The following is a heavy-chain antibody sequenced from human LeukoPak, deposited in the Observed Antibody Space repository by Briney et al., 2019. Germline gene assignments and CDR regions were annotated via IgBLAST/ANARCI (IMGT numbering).Heavy chain of an antibody. CDR1: GFTFSSYA. CDR2: ISGSGGST. J-gene: IGHJ4*02. Sequence: GGSLRLSCAASGFTFSSYAMTWVRQAPGKGLEWVSAISGSGGSTYYADSVKGRFTISRDNSKNTLYLQMNSLRAEDTAVYYCAKLHGYYYDSSGYYFDYWGQGTLVTVSS. V-gene: IGHV3-23*01. CDR3: AKLHGYYYDSSGYYFDY. D-gene: IGHD3-22*01.